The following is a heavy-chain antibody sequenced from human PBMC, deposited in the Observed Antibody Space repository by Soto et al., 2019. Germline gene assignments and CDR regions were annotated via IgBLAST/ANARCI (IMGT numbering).Heavy chain of an antibody. CDR3: ASPPGYGGNPAKFFYF. V-gene: IGHV4-39*01. Sequence: ASETLSLTCTVSGGSISSSSYYWGWIRQPPGKGLEWIGRIYYSGSTYYNPSLKSRVTISVDTSKNQFSLKLSSVTAADTAVYYCASPPGYGGNPAKFFYFWGQGTLVTVSS. D-gene: IGHD2-15*01. J-gene: IGHJ4*02. CDR1: GGSISSSSYY. CDR2: IYYSGST.